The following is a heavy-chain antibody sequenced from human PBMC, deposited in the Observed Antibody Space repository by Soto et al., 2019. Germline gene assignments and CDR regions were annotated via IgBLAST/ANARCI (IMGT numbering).Heavy chain of an antibody. CDR2: IYYSGRT. V-gene: IGHV4-39*01. CDR1: GESISSSSHY. D-gene: IGHD2-21*02. Sequence: KSSETLSLTCIVSGESISSSSHYWGWIRQPPGKGLEWIGSIYYSGRTYYNPSFKSRVTISIDTSKNQFSLKPSSVTATDTAVYYCARQRTTVVTQAYFDHWGQGALVTVSS. J-gene: IGHJ4*02. CDR3: ARQRTTVVTQAYFDH.